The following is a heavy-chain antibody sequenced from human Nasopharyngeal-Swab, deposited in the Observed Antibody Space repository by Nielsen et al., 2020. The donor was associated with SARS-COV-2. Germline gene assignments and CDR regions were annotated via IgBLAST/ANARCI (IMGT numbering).Heavy chain of an antibody. Sequence: SVKVPCKASGGTFSSYAISWVRQAPGQGLEWMGGIIPIFGTANYAQKFQGRVTITADESTSTAYMELSSLRSEDTAVYYCAAELIASGWYSGYYYYGMDVWGQGTTVTVSS. J-gene: IGHJ6*02. CDR3: AAELIASGWYSGYYYYGMDV. V-gene: IGHV1-69*13. D-gene: IGHD6-19*01. CDR2: IIPIFGTA. CDR1: GGTFSSYA.